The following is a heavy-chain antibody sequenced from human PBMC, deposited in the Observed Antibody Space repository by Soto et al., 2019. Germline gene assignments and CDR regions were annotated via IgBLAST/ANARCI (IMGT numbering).Heavy chain of an antibody. CDR3: ARRYCSSTSCYSSFRRNWFDP. V-gene: IGHV4-34*01. CDR1: GGSFSGYY. D-gene: IGHD2-2*01. CDR2: INHSGST. J-gene: IGHJ5*02. Sequence: SETLSLTCGVYGGSFSGYYWSWIRQPPGERLEWIGEINHSGSTNYNPSLKSRVTISVDTSKNQFSLKLSSVTAADTAVYYCARRYCSSTSCYSSFRRNWFDPWGQGTLVTVS.